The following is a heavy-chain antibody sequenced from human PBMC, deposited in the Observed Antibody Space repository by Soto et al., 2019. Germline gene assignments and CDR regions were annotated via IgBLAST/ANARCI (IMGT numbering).Heavy chain of an antibody. CDR1: GGSISSDY. CDR2: IYYSGNT. V-gene: IGHV4-59*08. D-gene: IGHD1-1*01. CDR3: AKQGGKYGTRTFDL. Sequence: SETLSLTCTVSGGSISSDYWSWLRQSPGKGLEWIGYIYYSGNTKYNPSLESRVTISIDASKNQVSLNLRSVTAADTAVYYCAKQGGKYGTRTFDLWGQGILVTVSS. J-gene: IGHJ5*02.